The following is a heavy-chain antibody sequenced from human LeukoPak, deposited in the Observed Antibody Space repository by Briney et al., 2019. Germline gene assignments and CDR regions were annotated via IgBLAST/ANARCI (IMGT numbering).Heavy chain of an antibody. Sequence: PSETLSLTCTVSGGSISSGSYYWSWIRQPAGKGLEWIGRIYASGSTNYNPSLKSRVTISVDTSKNQFSLKLSSVTAADTAVYYCARGDDFWSGYFDYWGQGTLVTVSS. D-gene: IGHD3-3*01. CDR3: ARGDDFWSGYFDY. CDR1: GGSISSGSYY. CDR2: IYASGST. V-gene: IGHV4-61*02. J-gene: IGHJ4*02.